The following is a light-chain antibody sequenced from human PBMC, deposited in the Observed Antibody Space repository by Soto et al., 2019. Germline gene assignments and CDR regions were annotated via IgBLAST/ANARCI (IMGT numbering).Light chain of an antibody. J-gene: IGKJ2*01. Sequence: DLVMTQTPLSLPVTLGQPASISCRSSQSLVHSDGNTYFNWLQQRPGQPPRLLTYKISNRFPGVPDRFSGSGAGADFTLKISRVEAEDVGVYYFRQATQSYTFGQGTKLESK. CDR3: RQATQSYT. V-gene: IGKV2-24*01. CDR1: QSLVHSDGNTY. CDR2: KIS.